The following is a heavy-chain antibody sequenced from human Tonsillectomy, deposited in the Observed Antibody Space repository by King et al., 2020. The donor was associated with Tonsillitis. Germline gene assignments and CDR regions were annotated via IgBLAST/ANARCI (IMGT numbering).Heavy chain of an antibody. J-gene: IGHJ4*02. CDR2: ISAYNGNT. V-gene: IGHV1-18*01. CDR1: GYTFTSNG. Sequence: QLVQSGAEVKKPGASVKVSCKASGYTFTSNGISGVRQAPGQGLEWMGWISAYNGNTNYAQNLQGRVTMTTDTSTRTAYMELRSLRSDDSAVYYWARDADMYSSSTHFDYWGQGTLVTVSS. CDR3: ARDADMYSSSTHFDY. D-gene: IGHD6-6*01.